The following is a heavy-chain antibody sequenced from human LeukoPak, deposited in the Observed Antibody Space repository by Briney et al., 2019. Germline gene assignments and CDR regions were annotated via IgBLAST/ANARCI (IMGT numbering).Heavy chain of an antibody. CDR2: IYYSGST. V-gene: IGHV4-59*05. CDR3: ARRGVGAFLGWFDP. CDR1: GGSISSYY. Sequence: SETLSLTCTVSGGSISSYYWSWIRQPPGKGLEWIGSIYYSGSTYYNPSLKSRVTISVDTSKNQFSLKLSSVTAADTAVYYCARRGVGAFLGWFDPWGQGTLVTVSS. J-gene: IGHJ5*02. D-gene: IGHD1-26*01.